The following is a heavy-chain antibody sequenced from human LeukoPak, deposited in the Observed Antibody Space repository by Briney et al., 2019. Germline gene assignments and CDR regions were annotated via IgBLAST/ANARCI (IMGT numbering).Heavy chain of an antibody. Sequence: GRSLRLSCAASGFTFSSYWMSWVRQAPGKGLEWVANIKQDGSEKYYVDSVKGRFTISRDNAKNSLYLQMNSLRAEDTAVYYCARGYYDSSGYTFDYWGQGTLVTVSS. CDR1: GFTFSSYW. V-gene: IGHV3-7*03. CDR2: IKQDGSEK. CDR3: ARGYYDSSGYTFDY. J-gene: IGHJ4*02. D-gene: IGHD3-22*01.